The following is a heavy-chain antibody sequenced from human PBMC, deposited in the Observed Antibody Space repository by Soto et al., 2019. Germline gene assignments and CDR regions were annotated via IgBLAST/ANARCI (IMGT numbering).Heavy chain of an antibody. V-gene: IGHV4-59*01. D-gene: IGHD3-3*01. Sequence: SETLSLTCAVPGGSISGYYWSWIRQPPGKGLEWIGYISYSGSTDYNPSLKSRVTISVDTSRNQFSLKLTSVTAADTAVYYCARNDFWSGYYNYWGQGTLVTVSS. CDR3: ARNDFWSGYYNY. J-gene: IGHJ4*02. CDR2: ISYSGST. CDR1: GGSISGYY.